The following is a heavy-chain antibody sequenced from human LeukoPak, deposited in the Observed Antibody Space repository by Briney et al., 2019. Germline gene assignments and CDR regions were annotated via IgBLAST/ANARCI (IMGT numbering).Heavy chain of an antibody. J-gene: IGHJ4*02. Sequence: GGSLRLSCAASGFTFRSYAMNWVRQAPGKGLEWVSAISGSGGSTYYADSVKGRFTISRDNSKNTLYLQMNSLRAEDTAVYYCAKGNTFGGVIVAAPDYWGQGTLVTVPS. CDR3: AKGNTFGGVIVAAPDY. CDR1: GFTFRSYA. D-gene: IGHD3-16*02. CDR2: ISGSGGST. V-gene: IGHV3-23*01.